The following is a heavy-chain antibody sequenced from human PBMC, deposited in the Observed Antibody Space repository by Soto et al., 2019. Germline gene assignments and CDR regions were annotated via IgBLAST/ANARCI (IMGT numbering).Heavy chain of an antibody. CDR3: ARSYPYYYHYMDV. V-gene: IGHV1-2*04. D-gene: IGHD2-21*01. CDR1: GYTFTSYA. CDR2: INANSGGT. Sequence: ASVKVSCKASGYTFTSYAMHWVRQAPGQRLEWMGWINANSGGTNYAQKFQGWVTMTRDTSVSTAYMELSRLRSDDTAVYYCARSYPYYYHYMDVWGKGTTVTVSS. J-gene: IGHJ6*03.